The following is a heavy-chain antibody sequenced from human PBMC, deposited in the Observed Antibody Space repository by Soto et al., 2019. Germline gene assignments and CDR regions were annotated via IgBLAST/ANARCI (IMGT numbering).Heavy chain of an antibody. CDR1: GFIFSDYW. CDR3: TREKICGGDCSYFDY. V-gene: IGHV3-7*01. CDR2: IKEDGSET. J-gene: IGHJ4*02. D-gene: IGHD2-21*02. Sequence: EVQLVESGGGLVQPGGSLRLFCAASGFIFSDYWMSWVRQVPGKGLEWVANIKEDGSETYFVDSVKGRFTTSRDNAKNSLHLQMNSLRAEDTAVYYCTREKICGGDCSYFDYWGQGTLVTVSS.